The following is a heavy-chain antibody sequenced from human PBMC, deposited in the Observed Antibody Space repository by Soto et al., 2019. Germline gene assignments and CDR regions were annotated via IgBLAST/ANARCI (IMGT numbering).Heavy chain of an antibody. J-gene: IGHJ3*02. CDR1: GGSISSYY. Sequence: PSETLSLTCTVSGGSISSYYWSWIRQPPGKGLEWIGYIYYSGSTNYNPSLKSRVTISVDTSKNQFSLKLSSVTAADTAVYYCARLSGGAFDIRGQGTMVTVS. D-gene: IGHD1-26*01. CDR3: ARLSGGAFDI. CDR2: IYYSGST. V-gene: IGHV4-59*01.